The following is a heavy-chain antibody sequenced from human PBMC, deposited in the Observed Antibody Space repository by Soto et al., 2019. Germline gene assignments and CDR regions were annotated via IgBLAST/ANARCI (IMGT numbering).Heavy chain of an antibody. V-gene: IGHV1-46*02. J-gene: IGHJ6*02. D-gene: IGHD2-15*01. CDR2: INPRGGST. Sequence: GGSVKVSCKASGYTLNTYYMHWVRQAPGQGPEWMGIINPRGGSTTYAQNFQDRVTMTRDTSSSTVYMELSSLRSEDTAVYYCARGGGFSPYYYNLDVWGQGTTVTVSS. CDR1: GYTLNTYY. CDR3: ARGGGFSPYYYNLDV.